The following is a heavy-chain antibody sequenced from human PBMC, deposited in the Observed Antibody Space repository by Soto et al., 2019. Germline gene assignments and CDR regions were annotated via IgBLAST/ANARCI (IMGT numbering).Heavy chain of an antibody. CDR1: GGSISTYY. J-gene: IGHJ4*02. Sequence: SETLSLTCTVSGGSISTYYWSWIRQPPGKGLEWIGYIYYSGSTNYNPSLKSRVTISLDTSKSQFSLKLSSVTAADTAVYYCARAHYDILTGYYKAYYFDYWGQGTLVTVSS. CDR2: IYYSGST. CDR3: ARAHYDILTGYYKAYYFDY. V-gene: IGHV4-59*01. D-gene: IGHD3-9*01.